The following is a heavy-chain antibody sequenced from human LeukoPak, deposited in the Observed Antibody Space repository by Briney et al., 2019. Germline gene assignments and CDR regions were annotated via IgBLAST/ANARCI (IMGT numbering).Heavy chain of an antibody. D-gene: IGHD4-17*01. V-gene: IGHV1-24*01. J-gene: IGHJ6*03. CDR1: GYTLTELS. CDR3: ATEVHGDYRAHYLDV. CDR2: FDPEDGET. Sequence: GASVKVSCKVSGYTLTELSMHWVRQAPGKGREWMGGFDPEDGETIYAQKFQGRVTMTEDTSTDTAYMELSSLRSEDTAVYYCATEVHGDYRAHYLDVWGKGTTVTVSS.